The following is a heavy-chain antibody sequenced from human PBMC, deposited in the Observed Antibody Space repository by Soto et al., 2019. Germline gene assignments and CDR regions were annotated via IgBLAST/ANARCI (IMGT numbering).Heavy chain of an antibody. V-gene: IGHV2-5*02. Sequence: QITLKESGPTLVKPTQTLTLTCSFSGFSLSPTGVGVGWIRQSPGKALEWLAIIYWDNDKRYSPSLKSRVTITKDXXXXXVXLTVTNMDPVDTGTYYCARSLWFGELHWGQGALVTVSS. CDR1: GFSLSPTGVG. CDR3: ARSLWFGELH. J-gene: IGHJ4*02. D-gene: IGHD3-10*01. CDR2: IYWDNDK.